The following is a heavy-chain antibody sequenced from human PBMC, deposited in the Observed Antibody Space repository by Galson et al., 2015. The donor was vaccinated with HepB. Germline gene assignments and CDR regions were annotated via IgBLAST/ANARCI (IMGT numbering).Heavy chain of an antibody. Sequence: FLRLSCAASGFTFSSYAMIGARQAPGEGLEWVSTMSASGGSTFYADSVKGWFAISRDNSKNTLYLQLNSLRADDTAVYYCARGVPLGYYYDSGSYFDFWGQGTLVTVSS. J-gene: IGHJ4*02. CDR3: ARGVPLGYYYDSGSYFDF. CDR1: GFTFSSYA. CDR2: MSASGGST. D-gene: IGHD3-10*01. V-gene: IGHV3-23*01.